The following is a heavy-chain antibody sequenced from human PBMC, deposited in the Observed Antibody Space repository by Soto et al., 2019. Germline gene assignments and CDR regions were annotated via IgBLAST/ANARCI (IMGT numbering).Heavy chain of an antibody. Sequence: ASVKASWKASRYTFAGYYIHWVRQAPGQGLEWMGWINPNSGGTNYAQKFQGRFTMTRDTAISTAYMELSRLRSDDTAVYYCARVGHRAVAGYYYYGMDVWGQGTTVTVSS. J-gene: IGHJ6*02. CDR3: ARVGHRAVAGYYYYGMDV. CDR2: INPNSGGT. V-gene: IGHV1-2*02. CDR1: RYTFAGYY. D-gene: IGHD6-19*01.